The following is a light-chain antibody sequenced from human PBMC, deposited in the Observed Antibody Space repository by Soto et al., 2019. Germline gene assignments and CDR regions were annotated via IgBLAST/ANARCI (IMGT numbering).Light chain of an antibody. Sequence: EIVLTQSPGTLSLSPGERATFSCRASQSVSSSYLAWYQQKPGQAPRLLIYGASSRATGITDRFSGSGSGTDFTLTISRLEPEDFAVYYCQQYGSSPRKFGQGTKVEIK. V-gene: IGKV3-20*01. CDR2: GAS. CDR1: QSVSSSY. CDR3: QQYGSSPRK. J-gene: IGKJ1*01.